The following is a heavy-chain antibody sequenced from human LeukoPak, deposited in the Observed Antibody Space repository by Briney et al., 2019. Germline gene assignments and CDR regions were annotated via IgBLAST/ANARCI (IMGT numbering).Heavy chain of an antibody. CDR2: INHGGST. CDR3: ASWTVTTYYYYYAMDV. V-gene: IGHV4-34*01. D-gene: IGHD4-17*01. Sequence: SETLSLTCAVYGGSFSGYYWSWIRQPPGKGLEWVGQINHGGSTNYHPSLKSRVTISVDTSRNQFSLKLSSVTAADTTVYYCASWTVTTYYYYYAMDVWGQGTTVTVSS. CDR1: GGSFSGYY. J-gene: IGHJ6*02.